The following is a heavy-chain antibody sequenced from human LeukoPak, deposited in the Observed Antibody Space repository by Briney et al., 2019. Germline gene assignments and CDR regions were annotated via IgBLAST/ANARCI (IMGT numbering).Heavy chain of an antibody. V-gene: IGHV1-69*13. CDR1: GGTFSSYA. D-gene: IGHD3-22*01. CDR3: AREVGTYYYDSSGYYHFDY. J-gene: IGHJ4*02. CDR2: IIPIFGTA. Sequence: GASVKVSCKASGGTFSSYAISWVRQAPGQGLEWMGGIIPIFGTANYAQKFQGRVTITADESTSTAYMELSSLRSDDTAVYYCAREVGTYYYDSSGYYHFDYWGQGTLVTVSS.